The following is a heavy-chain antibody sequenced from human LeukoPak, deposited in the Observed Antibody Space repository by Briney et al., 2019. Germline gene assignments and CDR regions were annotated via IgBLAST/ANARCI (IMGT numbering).Heavy chain of an antibody. Sequence: KTSETLSLTCAVYGGSFSGYHWSWIRQPPGKGLEWIGEINHSGSTNYNPSLKSRVTISVDTSKNQFSLKLSSVTAADTAVYYCARGLGCSGGSCTLKFDYWGQGTLVTVSS. CDR2: INHSGST. D-gene: IGHD2-15*01. CDR1: GGSFSGYH. CDR3: ARGLGCSGGSCTLKFDY. V-gene: IGHV4-34*01. J-gene: IGHJ4*02.